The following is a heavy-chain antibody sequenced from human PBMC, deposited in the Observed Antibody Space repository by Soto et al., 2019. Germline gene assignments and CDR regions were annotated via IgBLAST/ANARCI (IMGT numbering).Heavy chain of an antibody. CDR3: ARHYGDYRGNFDY. D-gene: IGHD4-17*01. CDR1: GFTVSSNY. J-gene: IGHJ4*02. V-gene: IGHV3-53*04. CDR2: IYSGGST. Sequence: GGSLRLSCAASGFTVSSNYMSWVRHAPGKGLEWVSVIYSGGSTYYADSVKGRFTISRHNSKNTLYLQMNSLRAEDTAVYYCARHYGDYRGNFDYWGQGTLVTVSS.